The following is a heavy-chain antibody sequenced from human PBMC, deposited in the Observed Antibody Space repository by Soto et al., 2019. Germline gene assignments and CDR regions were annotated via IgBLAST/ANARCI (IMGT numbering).Heavy chain of an antibody. CDR1: GYTFTNYG. J-gene: IGHJ1*01. CDR3: ARVPYYYDSSGYLGGRAEYFQH. D-gene: IGHD3-22*01. CDR2: ISAHTGNT. Sequence: ASVKVSCKTSGYTFTNYGISWVRQAPGQGLEWMGWISAHTGNTNYAQKFQGRVTMTRDTSTSTVYMELSSLRSEDTAVYYCARVPYYYDSSGYLGGRAEYFQHWGQGTLGTVSS. V-gene: IGHV1-18*01.